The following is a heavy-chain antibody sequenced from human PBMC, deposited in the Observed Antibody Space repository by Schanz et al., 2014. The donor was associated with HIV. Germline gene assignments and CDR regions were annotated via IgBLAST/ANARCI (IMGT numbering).Heavy chain of an antibody. D-gene: IGHD3-22*01. Sequence: QVRLQQWGAGLLKPSETLSLTCAVYGGSFSGHYWSWIRQPPGKGLEWIGQINHNENTNCNPSLKSRVIISLETSKNQFSLKLISVTAADTAVYYCARDNDPYYYDSSGYYDRLFDYWGQGTLVTVSS. CDR3: ARDNDPYYYDSSGYYDRLFDY. V-gene: IGHV4-34*02. CDR2: INHNENT. CDR1: GGSFSGHY. J-gene: IGHJ4*02.